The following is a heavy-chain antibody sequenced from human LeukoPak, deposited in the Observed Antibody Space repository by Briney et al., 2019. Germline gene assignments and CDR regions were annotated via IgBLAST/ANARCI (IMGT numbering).Heavy chain of an antibody. CDR2: IYHSGST. V-gene: IGHV4-38-2*01. CDR1: GYSISSGYY. D-gene: IGHD2-15*01. J-gene: IGHJ4*02. Sequence: SETLSLTCAVSGYSISSGYYLVLIRQPPRKGLEGIGSIYHSGSTYYNPSLKSRVTISVDTSKNQFSLKLSSVTAADTAVYYCARGGAATGNFDYWGQGTLVTVSS. CDR3: ARGGAATGNFDY.